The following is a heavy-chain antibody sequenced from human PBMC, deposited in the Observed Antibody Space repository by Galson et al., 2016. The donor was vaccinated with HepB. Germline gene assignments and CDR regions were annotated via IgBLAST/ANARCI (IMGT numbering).Heavy chain of an antibody. CDR2: IYPDDSDI. Sequence: SGAEVKKPGESLRISCKGSGYSFSTYWIGWVRQMPGKGLEWMGSIYPDDSDIRYSPSFQGQVTISVDRSISTAYLQWSSLKASDSAMYYCARPVFNGDTDYFDYWGQGTLVTVYS. CDR3: ARPVFNGDTDYFDY. CDR1: GYSFSTYW. J-gene: IGHJ4*02. D-gene: IGHD2-8*01. V-gene: IGHV5-51*01.